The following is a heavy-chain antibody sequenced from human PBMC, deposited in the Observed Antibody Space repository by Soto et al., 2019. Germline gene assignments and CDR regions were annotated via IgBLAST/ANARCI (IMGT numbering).Heavy chain of an antibody. CDR3: ARDVRVFSSIAARPLPPDY. J-gene: IGHJ4*02. D-gene: IGHD6-6*01. V-gene: IGHV1-18*01. Sequence: QVQLVQSGAEVKKPGASVKVSCKASGYTFTSYGISWVRQAPGQGLEWMGWISAYNGNTNYAQKLQGRVTMTTDTSTSTAYMELSRLRSDDTAVYYCARDVRVFSSIAARPLPPDYWGQGALVTVS. CDR2: ISAYNGNT. CDR1: GYTFTSYG.